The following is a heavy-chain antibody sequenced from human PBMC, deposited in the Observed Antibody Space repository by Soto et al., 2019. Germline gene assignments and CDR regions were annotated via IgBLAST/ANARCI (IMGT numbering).Heavy chain of an antibody. Sequence: EVQLVESGGGLVPPGRSLRLSCVASEFTFDDYAMHWVRQAPGKGLEWVSGINWNSGSKGYVDSVKGRFTISRDNAKKSLYLQMNGPRPDDTAFFYFAKDMLGYTAMIDYWGQGTLVTVSS. CDR3: AKDMLGYTAMIDY. D-gene: IGHD5-18*01. CDR2: INWNSGSK. CDR1: EFTFDDYA. J-gene: IGHJ4*02. V-gene: IGHV3-9*01.